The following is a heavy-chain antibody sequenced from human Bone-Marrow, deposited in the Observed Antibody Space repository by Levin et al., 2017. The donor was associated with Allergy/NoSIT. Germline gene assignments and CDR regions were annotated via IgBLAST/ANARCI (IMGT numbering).Heavy chain of an antibody. CDR2: ISSGGSTL. D-gene: IGHD6-19*01. J-gene: IGHJ4*02. CDR1: GFTFSDYF. V-gene: IGHV3-11*01. Sequence: PGGSLRLSCAASGFTFSDYFMHWVRQAPGKGLEWVSYISSGGSTLHYADSVKGRFTISRDNAKNSLYLQMNSLSAEDTAVYYCARGKGIGVAASNFVLDNWGQGTLVTVSS. CDR3: ARGKGIGVAASNFVLDN.